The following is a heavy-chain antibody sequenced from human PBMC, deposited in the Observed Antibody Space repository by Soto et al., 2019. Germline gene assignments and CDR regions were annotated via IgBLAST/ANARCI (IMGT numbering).Heavy chain of an antibody. J-gene: IGHJ4*02. D-gene: IGHD1-26*01. CDR3: AAGGTSLVGATGYFDY. V-gene: IGHV1-3*01. Sequence: VASVKVSCKASGYTFTSYAMHWVRQAPGQRLEWMGWTNAGNGNTKYSQKFQGRVTITRDTSASTAYMELSGLRSEDTAVYYCAAGGTSLVGATGYFDYWGQGTLVTVS. CDR1: GYTFTSYA. CDR2: TNAGNGNT.